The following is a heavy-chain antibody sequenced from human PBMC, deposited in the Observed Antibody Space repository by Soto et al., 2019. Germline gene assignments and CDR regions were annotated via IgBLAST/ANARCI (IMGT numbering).Heavy chain of an antibody. J-gene: IGHJ4*02. CDR3: AKQFDLGGLEDY. CDR2: VSHDGSRK. Sequence: QVQLVESGGGVVQPGTSLRLSCAASGFTFRDHRMHWVRQAPGKGLDWVAVVSHDGSRKYYADSVKGRFSVSRDNSNNMAYLQMNSLRLEDTAMYYCAKQFDLGGLEDYWGQGTLVTVSS. V-gene: IGHV3-30*18. D-gene: IGHD2-21*01. CDR1: GFTFRDHR.